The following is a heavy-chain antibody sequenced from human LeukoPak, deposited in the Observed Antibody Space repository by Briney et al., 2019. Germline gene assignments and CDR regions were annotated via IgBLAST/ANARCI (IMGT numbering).Heavy chain of an antibody. Sequence: GGSLRLSCAASGFTFSSYWMHWVRQAPGKGLMWVSRVNNDGGSTSYADSVQGRFTISRDTAKNTVSLQMNNLRAEDTAVYYCARGRSVTYWYFDLWGRGALVTVSS. J-gene: IGHJ2*01. V-gene: IGHV3-74*01. CDR3: ARGRSVTYWYFDL. CDR1: GFTFSSYW. D-gene: IGHD4-11*01. CDR2: VNNDGGST.